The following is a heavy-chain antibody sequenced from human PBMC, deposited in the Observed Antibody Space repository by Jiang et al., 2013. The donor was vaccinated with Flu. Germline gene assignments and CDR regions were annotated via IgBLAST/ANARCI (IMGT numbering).Heavy chain of an antibody. J-gene: IGHJ4*02. CDR1: GFTFSSYA. D-gene: IGHD3-16*01. Sequence: VQLLESGGGVVQPGRSLRLSCAASGFTFSSYAMHWVRQAPGKGLEWVAVISYDGSNKYYADSVKGRFTISRDNSKNTLYLQMNSLRAEDTAVYYCVLPAGGEEDSLDYWGQGTLVTVSS. CDR3: VLPAGGEEDSLDY. V-gene: IGHV3-30*01. CDR2: ISYDGSNK.